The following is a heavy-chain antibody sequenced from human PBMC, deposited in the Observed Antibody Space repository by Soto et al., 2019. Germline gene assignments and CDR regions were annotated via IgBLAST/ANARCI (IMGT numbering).Heavy chain of an antibody. CDR3: AREITTGWYGNFDY. D-gene: IGHD6-19*01. J-gene: IGHJ4*02. Sequence: EVHLVESGGGLVQPGGSLRLSCAASGFTFSSYWMSWVRQAPGKGLDWVANIKNDGSEKHYVDSLKGRFTISRDNAKNSVFLQINSLRAEDTAVYFCAREITTGWYGNFDYWGQGTLVTVSS. CDR1: GFTFSSYW. V-gene: IGHV3-7*01. CDR2: IKNDGSEK.